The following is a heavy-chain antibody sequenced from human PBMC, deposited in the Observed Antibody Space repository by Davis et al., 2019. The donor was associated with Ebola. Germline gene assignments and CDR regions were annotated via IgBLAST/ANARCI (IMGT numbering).Heavy chain of an antibody. CDR2: ISAYNGNT. CDR3: ARDKAAAAGTADN. D-gene: IGHD6-13*01. CDR1: GYTFTSYG. Sequence: AASVKVSCKASGYTFTSYGISWVRQAPGQGLEWMGWISAYNGNTNYAQKLQGRVTMTTDTSTTTAYMELRSLTSDDTAVYYCARDKAAAAGTADNWGQGTLVIVSS. V-gene: IGHV1-18*01. J-gene: IGHJ4*02.